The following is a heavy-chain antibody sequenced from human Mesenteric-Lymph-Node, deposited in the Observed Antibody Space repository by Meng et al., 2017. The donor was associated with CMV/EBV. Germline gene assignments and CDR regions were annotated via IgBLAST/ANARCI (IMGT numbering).Heavy chain of an antibody. CDR1: GDSIRRRYW. CDR2: IYHSGST. CDR3: ARGAGIAVADTAYYYYGMDV. D-gene: IGHD6-19*01. J-gene: IGHJ6*02. V-gene: IGHV4-4*02. Sequence: SETLSLTCTVSGDSIRRRYWSWVRQPPGKGLEWIGEIYHSGSTNYNPSLKSRVTISVDKSKNQFSLKLSSVTAADTAVYYCARGAGIAVADTAYYYYGMDVWGQGTTVTVSS.